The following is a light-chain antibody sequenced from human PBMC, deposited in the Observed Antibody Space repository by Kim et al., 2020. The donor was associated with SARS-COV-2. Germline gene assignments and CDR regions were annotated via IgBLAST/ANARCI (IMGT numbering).Light chain of an antibody. CDR2: DVY. J-gene: IGLJ1*01. Sequence: GQSITISCTGSRSDLGVYNFVSWYQQHPDKAPKLLIYDVYIRPSGVSNRFSGSKSGNTASLTISGLQAEDEADYYCSSYTSSNTYVFGTGTKVTVL. V-gene: IGLV2-14*03. CDR3: SSYTSSNTYV. CDR1: RSDLGVYNF.